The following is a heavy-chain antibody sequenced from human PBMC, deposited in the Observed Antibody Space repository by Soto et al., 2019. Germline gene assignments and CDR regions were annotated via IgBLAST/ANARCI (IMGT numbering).Heavy chain of an antibody. Sequence: SETLSLTCTVSGGSISSNYWTWIRQPPGKGLEWIGYVYNSGSTNYNPSLKSRVTISEDTSRSQFSLKVNSMAAADTAVYYCARYRREAVAGYTLDYWGQGILVTVSS. CDR2: VYNSGST. CDR1: GGSISSNY. J-gene: IGHJ4*02. CDR3: ARYRREAVAGYTLDY. V-gene: IGHV4-59*01. D-gene: IGHD6-13*01.